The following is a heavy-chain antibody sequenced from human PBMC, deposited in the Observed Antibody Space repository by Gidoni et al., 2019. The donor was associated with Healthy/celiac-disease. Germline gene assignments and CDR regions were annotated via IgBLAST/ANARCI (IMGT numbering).Heavy chain of an antibody. V-gene: IGHV1-18*01. CDR1: GYTFTRYG. CDR2: ISAYNGNT. D-gene: IGHD5-12*01. J-gene: IGHJ4*02. Sequence: AQLVQSGAEVKTHGASVKVSCKASGYTFTRYGISWVRQAPGQGLEWMGWISAYNGNTNYAQKLQGRVTMTTDTSTSTAYMELRSLRSDDTAVYYCARKGAMERDGYNWGLDYWGQGTLVTVSS. CDR3: ARKGAMERDGYNWGLDY.